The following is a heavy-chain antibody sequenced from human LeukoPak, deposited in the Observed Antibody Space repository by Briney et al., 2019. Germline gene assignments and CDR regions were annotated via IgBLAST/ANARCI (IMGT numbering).Heavy chain of an antibody. D-gene: IGHD3-10*01. Sequence: SSETLSLTCTVSGGSFSSYYWSWLRQPPGKGLEWIGYIYYSGTTKYNPSLKSRVTISVDTSKNQFSLKLSSVTAADTAVYYCARHQGGSSWGFDPWGQGILVTVSS. CDR3: ARHQGGSSWGFDP. V-gene: IGHV4-59*08. CDR1: GGSFSSYY. J-gene: IGHJ5*02. CDR2: IYYSGTT.